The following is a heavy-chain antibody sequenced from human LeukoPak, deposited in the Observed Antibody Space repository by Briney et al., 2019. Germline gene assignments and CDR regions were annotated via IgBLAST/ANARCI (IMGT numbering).Heavy chain of an antibody. CDR3: ARGVSWFDP. D-gene: IGHD4/OR15-4a*01. V-gene: IGHV4-59*01. CDR1: GGSMSSYY. CDR2: IYYSGST. Sequence: SETLSLTCTVSGGSMSSYYWSWIRQPPGKGLEWIGYIYYSGSTNYNPSLKSRVTISVDTSKNQLSLKLSSVTAADTAVYYCARGVSWFDPWGQGTLVTVSS. J-gene: IGHJ5*02.